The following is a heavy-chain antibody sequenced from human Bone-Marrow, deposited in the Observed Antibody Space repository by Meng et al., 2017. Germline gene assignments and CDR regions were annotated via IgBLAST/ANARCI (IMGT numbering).Heavy chain of an antibody. J-gene: IGHJ6*02. CDR1: GYSFTSYW. CDR3: ASHSSSEYYYYYGMDV. V-gene: IGHV5-51*01. Sequence: GESLKISCKGSGYSFTSYWIGWVRQMPGNGLEWMWIIYPGDSDTRYSPSFQGQVTISADKSISTAYLQWSSLKASDTAMYYCASHSSSEYYYYYGMDVWGQGTTVTVSS. D-gene: IGHD6-13*01. CDR2: IYPGDSDT.